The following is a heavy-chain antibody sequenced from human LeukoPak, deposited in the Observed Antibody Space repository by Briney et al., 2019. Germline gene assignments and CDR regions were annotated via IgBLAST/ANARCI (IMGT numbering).Heavy chain of an antibody. J-gene: IGHJ4*02. CDR2: IYPGDSDT. CDR3: ARHLDYYDSSGYISDY. Sequence: GESLKISCKGSGYSFTSYWISWVRQMPGKGLEWMGIIYPGDSDTGYSPSFQGQVTISADKSISTAYLQWSSLKASDTAMYYCARHLDYYDSSGYISDYWGQGTLVTVPS. V-gene: IGHV5-51*01. CDR1: GYSFTSYW. D-gene: IGHD3-22*01.